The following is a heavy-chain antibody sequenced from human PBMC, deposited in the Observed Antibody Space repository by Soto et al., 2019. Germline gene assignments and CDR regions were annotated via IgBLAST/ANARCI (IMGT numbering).Heavy chain of an antibody. D-gene: IGHD6-6*01. CDR2: MNPNSGNT. Sequence: ASVKVSCKASGYTFTSYDINWVRQATGQGLEWMGWMNPNSGNTGYAQKFQGRVTMTRNTSISTAYMELSSLRSEDTAVYYCARSYSSSSFLLGYYYYYMDVWGKGTTVTVS. J-gene: IGHJ6*03. CDR1: GYTFTSYD. V-gene: IGHV1-8*01. CDR3: ARSYSSSSFLLGYYYYYMDV.